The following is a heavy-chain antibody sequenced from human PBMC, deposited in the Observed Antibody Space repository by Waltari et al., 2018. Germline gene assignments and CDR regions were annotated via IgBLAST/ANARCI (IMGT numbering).Heavy chain of an antibody. CDR1: GFTFRTYW. J-gene: IGHJ4*02. Sequence: EVQLVESGGGLVQPGGSLRLSCTVSGFTFRTYWMHWIRQGPGKGLVWGARISIDGTTRNYADSVKGRFSISRDNGMNTVYLQMNSLRAEDTAVYYCARRLKCGGSCPLDYWGQGTQVTVSS. V-gene: IGHV3-74*01. CDR2: ISIDGTTR. D-gene: IGHD2-15*01. CDR3: ARRLKCGGSCPLDY.